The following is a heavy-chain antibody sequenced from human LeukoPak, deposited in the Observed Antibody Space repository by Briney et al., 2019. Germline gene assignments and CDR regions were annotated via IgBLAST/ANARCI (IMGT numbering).Heavy chain of an antibody. CDR3: ARRNTAMVAGLDY. CDR2: MNPNSGNT. D-gene: IGHD5-18*01. CDR1: VYTFTTYD. J-gene: IGHJ4*02. V-gene: IGHV1-8*01. Sequence: ASVKVSCKASVYTFTTYDINWVRHATRQGLEWMGWMNPNSGNTGYAHKFQGRVTMTRNTSISTAVMELSGLRSEDTAVYFCARRNTAMVAGLDYWGQGSLVTVSS.